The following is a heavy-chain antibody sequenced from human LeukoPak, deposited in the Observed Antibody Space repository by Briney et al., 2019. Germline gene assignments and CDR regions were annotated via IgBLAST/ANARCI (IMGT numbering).Heavy chain of an antibody. CDR3: ARAVAGGSDAFDF. V-gene: IGHV3-33*01. CDR1: GFTFNSYG. J-gene: IGHJ3*01. D-gene: IGHD6-13*01. CDR2: IWYDGSNK. Sequence: GGSLRLLCAPSGFTFNSYGMHWVRQAPGTGLEWVAVIWYDGSNKFYADSVKGRFAISRDNSKKTLYLEMNSLRAEDTAVYYCARAVAGGSDAFDFWGQGTMVTVSS.